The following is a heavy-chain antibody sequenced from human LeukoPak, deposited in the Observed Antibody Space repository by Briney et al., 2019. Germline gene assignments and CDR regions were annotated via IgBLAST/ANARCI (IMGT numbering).Heavy chain of an antibody. CDR1: GGTFSSYA. J-gene: IGHJ4*02. D-gene: IGHD1-26*01. V-gene: IGHV1-69*05. CDR3: ARAVIEGATRFYFDY. CDR2: IIPIFGTA. Sequence: GASVKVSCKASGGTFSSYAISWVRQAPGQGLEWMGGIIPIFGTANYAQKFQGRVTITTDESTSTAYMELSSLRSEDTAMYYCARAVIEGATRFYFDYWGQGTLVTVSS.